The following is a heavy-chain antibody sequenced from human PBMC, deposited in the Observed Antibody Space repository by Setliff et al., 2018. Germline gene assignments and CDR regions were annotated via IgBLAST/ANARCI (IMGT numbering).Heavy chain of an antibody. CDR2: IVTYNDDT. CDR1: GYPFTSYG. Sequence: GASVKVSCKASGYPFTSYGVNWVRQAPGQGLEWMGRIVTYNDDTYYPRKFQGRVTMTTDTSTSTAYMERRSLTSDDTAVYYCARHGSSGKFDASDIWGQGTMVTVSS. J-gene: IGHJ3*02. V-gene: IGHV1-18*04. D-gene: IGHD3-10*01. CDR3: ARHGSSGKFDASDI.